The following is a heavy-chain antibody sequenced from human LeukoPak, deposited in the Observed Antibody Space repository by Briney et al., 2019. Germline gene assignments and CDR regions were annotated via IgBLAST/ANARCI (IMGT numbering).Heavy chain of an antibody. V-gene: IGHV3-30*18. CDR3: AKDRSLGRLVHDAFDV. J-gene: IGHJ3*01. CDR1: GFTFSSYG. CDR2: ISYDGSNK. Sequence: GGSLRLSCAASGFTFSSYGMHWVRQAPGKGLEWVAVISYDGSNKYYADSVKGRFTISRDNSKNTLFLQVDTLRVEDTATYYCAKDRSLGRLVHDAFDVWGQGTKVVVSS. D-gene: IGHD3-16*01.